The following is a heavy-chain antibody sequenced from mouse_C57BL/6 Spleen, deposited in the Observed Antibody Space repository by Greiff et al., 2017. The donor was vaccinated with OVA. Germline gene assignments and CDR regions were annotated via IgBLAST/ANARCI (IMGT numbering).Heavy chain of an antibody. CDR2: IHPSDSDT. CDR1: GYTFTSYW. V-gene: IGHV1-74*01. D-gene: IGHD1-1*01. Sequence: QVHVKQPGAELVKPGASVKVSCKASGYTFTSYWMHWVKQRPGQGLEWIGRIHPSDSDTNYNQKFKGKATLTVDKSSSTAYMQLRSLTSEDSAVYYCANYGSSSYWYFDVWGTGTTVTVSS. CDR3: ANYGSSSYWYFDV. J-gene: IGHJ1*03.